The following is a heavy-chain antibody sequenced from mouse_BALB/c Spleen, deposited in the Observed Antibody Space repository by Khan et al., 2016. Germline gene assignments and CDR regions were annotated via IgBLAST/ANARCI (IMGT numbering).Heavy chain of an antibody. D-gene: IGHD2-4*01. CDR2: IDPANDNT. CDR3: ARSYYDSWFVY. V-gene: IGHV14-3*02. J-gene: IGHJ3*01. Sequence: VQLQQPGAELVKPGASVKLSCTASGFNIKDTYMHWMIQRPEQGLEWIGRIDPANDNTKYDPKFQGKATITADTSSNTAYLQLSSLTSEDTAVYYCARSYYDSWFVYWGQVTLVTVSA. CDR1: GFNIKDTY.